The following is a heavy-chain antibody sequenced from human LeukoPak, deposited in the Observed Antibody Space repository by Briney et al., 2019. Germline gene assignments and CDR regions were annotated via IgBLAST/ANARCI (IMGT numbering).Heavy chain of an antibody. J-gene: IGHJ6*02. CDR3: AREGMVRGVIITYESPTYGMDV. D-gene: IGHD3-10*01. V-gene: IGHV3-74*01. CDR2: LNDDGTYI. Sequence: GGSLRLSCVASGFTFSSHWMHWVRQAPGKGLVWVSRLNDDGTYIDYADSVKGRFTISRDNAKNMLYLQMNSLRAEDTAVCYCAREGMVRGVIITYESPTYGMDVWGQGTTVTVSS. CDR1: GFTFSSHW.